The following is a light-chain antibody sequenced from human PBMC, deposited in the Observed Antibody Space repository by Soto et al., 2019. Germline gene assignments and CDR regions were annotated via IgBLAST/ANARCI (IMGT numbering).Light chain of an antibody. Sequence: QSVLTHPASVSLSPGQSITISCTGTSSDVGSYNLVSLYQQHPGKAPKLMIYEGSKRPSGVSNRSSGSKSGNAASLTISGLQAEDEADYYCCSYAGSSTFFYVLGTGTKVTVL. CDR3: CSYAGSSTFFYV. CDR1: SSDVGSYNL. V-gene: IGLV2-23*03. CDR2: EGS. J-gene: IGLJ1*01.